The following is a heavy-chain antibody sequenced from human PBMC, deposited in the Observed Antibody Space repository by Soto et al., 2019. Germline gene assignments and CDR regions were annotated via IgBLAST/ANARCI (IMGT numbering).Heavy chain of an antibody. D-gene: IGHD5-12*01. J-gene: IGHJ4*02. CDR2: INHSGST. CDR1: GGSFSGSY. Sequence: QVQLEQWGAGLLKPSETLSLTCAVYGGSFSGSYWSWIRQPPGKGLEWIGEINHSGSTNYNPSLKSRGTISVDTSQNQFALHLYSVTAADTAVYYCARGRWLRQRFDYWGQGTLVTVSS. V-gene: IGHV4-34*02. CDR3: ARGRWLRQRFDY.